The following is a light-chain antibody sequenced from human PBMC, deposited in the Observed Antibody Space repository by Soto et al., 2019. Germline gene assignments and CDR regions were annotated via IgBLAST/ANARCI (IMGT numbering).Light chain of an antibody. V-gene: IGKV1-12*01. Sequence: IQMTQSPFSVSASVGDRVILTCRASQRISSWLAWYHQRPGKAPKLLIYATSTLETGVPSRFSGSGSGRDFTLTISSLQPEDLGTYFCQQANSVPWTFGQGTKVEVK. CDR1: QRISSW. CDR2: ATS. CDR3: QQANSVPWT. J-gene: IGKJ1*01.